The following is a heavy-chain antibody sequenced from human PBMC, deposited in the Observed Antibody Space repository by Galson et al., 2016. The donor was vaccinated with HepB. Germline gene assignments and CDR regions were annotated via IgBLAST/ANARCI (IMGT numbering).Heavy chain of an antibody. CDR1: GYTFTAYY. J-gene: IGHJ4*02. D-gene: IGHD1-26*01. CDR3: ARIGSYHDFDY. V-gene: IGHV1-2*06. CDR2: INPSSGGT. Sequence: SVKVSCKASGYTFTAYYMHWVRQAPGQGLEWMGRINPSSGGTSYAAQKFQGRVTMTRDTSISTAYMELSRLRSDDTAVYYCARIGSYHDFDYWGQGTLVTVSS.